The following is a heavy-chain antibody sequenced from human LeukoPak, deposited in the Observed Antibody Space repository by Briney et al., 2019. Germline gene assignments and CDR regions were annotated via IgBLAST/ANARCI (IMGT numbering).Heavy chain of an antibody. J-gene: IGHJ4*02. CDR2: IYYSGST. Sequence: SETLSLTCNVSYYSISRGHYWGWIRQPPGKGLEWIGSIYYSGSTYYNPSLKSRVTISVDTSKNQFSLKLTSVTAADTAVYYCARLTTDSSGYPLLPDYWGQGTLVTVSS. CDR1: YYSISRGHY. V-gene: IGHV4-38-2*02. CDR3: ARLTTDSSGYPLLPDY. D-gene: IGHD3-22*01.